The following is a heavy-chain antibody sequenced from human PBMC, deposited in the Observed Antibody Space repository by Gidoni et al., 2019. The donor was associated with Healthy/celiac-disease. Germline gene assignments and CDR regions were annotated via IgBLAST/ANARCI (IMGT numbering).Heavy chain of an antibody. V-gene: IGHV1-2*04. Sequence: QVQLVQSGAEVKKPGASVKVSCQASGYTFTGYYLHWVRQAPGQGLEWMGWIHRNRGGTNYAQKFQGWVTMTRDTAISTAYMELSRLRSDDTAVYYCATLDLAVAGTSLLYWGQGTLVTVSS. CDR3: ATLDLAVAGTSLLY. D-gene: IGHD6-19*01. J-gene: IGHJ4*02. CDR1: GYTFTGYY. CDR2: IHRNRGGT.